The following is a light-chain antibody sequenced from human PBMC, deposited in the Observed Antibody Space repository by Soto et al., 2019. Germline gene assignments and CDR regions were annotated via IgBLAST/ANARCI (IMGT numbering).Light chain of an antibody. CDR2: LNSDGSH. J-gene: IGLJ2*01. Sequence: QSVLTQSPSASASLGASVKLTCTLSSGHSSNAIAWHQQQPEKGPRYLIKLNSDGSHSKGDGIPDRFSGSSAGAERYLTISSLQSEDEADYYCQTWGSGIRVVFGGGTKLTVL. CDR3: QTWGSGIRVV. V-gene: IGLV4-69*01. CDR1: SGHSSNA.